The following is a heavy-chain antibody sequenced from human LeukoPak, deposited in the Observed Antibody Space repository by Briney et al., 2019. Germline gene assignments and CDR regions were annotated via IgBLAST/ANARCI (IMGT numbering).Heavy chain of an antibody. CDR3: AREDMIRGVMQFDY. CDR2: INPNTGGT. D-gene: IGHD3-10*01. Sequence: ASVTVSCKASGCTFTGYYMHWVRQAPGQGLEWMGWINPNTGGTNYAQEFQGRVTMTRDTSINTAYMELSSLRSDDTAVYYCAREDMIRGVMQFDYWGQGTLVTVSS. V-gene: IGHV1-2*02. CDR1: GCTFTGYY. J-gene: IGHJ4*02.